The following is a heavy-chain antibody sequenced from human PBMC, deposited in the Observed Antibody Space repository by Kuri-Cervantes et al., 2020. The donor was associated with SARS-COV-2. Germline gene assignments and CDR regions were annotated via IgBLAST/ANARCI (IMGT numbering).Heavy chain of an antibody. Sequence: ESLKISCAVYGGSFSGYYWSWIRQPPGKGLEWIGEINHSGSTNYNPSLKSRVTISVDTSKNQSSLKLSSVTAADTAVYYCARGAAYYYYMDVWGKGTTVTVSS. J-gene: IGHJ6*03. CDR2: INHSGST. V-gene: IGHV4-34*01. D-gene: IGHD6-25*01. CDR3: ARGAAYYYYMDV. CDR1: GGSFSGYY.